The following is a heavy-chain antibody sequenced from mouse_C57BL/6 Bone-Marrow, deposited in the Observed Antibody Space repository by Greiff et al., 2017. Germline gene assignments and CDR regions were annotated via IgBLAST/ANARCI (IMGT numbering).Heavy chain of an antibody. J-gene: IGHJ2*01. CDR2: IRLKSDNYAT. V-gene: IGHV6-3*01. Sequence: EVKLQESGGGLVQPGGSMKLSCVASGFTFSNYWMNWVRQSPEKGLEWVAQIRLKSDNYATHYAESVKGRFTISRDDSKSSVYLQMNNLRAEDTGIYYCTGEVYGKGGCDYWGQGTTLTVSS. CDR1: GFTFSNYW. CDR3: TGEVYGKGGCDY. D-gene: IGHD1-1*02.